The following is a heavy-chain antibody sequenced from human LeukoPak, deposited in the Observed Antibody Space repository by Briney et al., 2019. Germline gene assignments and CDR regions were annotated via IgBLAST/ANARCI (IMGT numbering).Heavy chain of an antibody. CDR3: ARGGSIAARRRNRFDP. CDR1: GGSFSGYY. V-gene: IGHV4-34*01. D-gene: IGHD6-6*01. J-gene: IGHJ5*02. Sequence: SETLSLTCAVYGGSFSGYYWSWNRQPPGKGLEWIGEINHSGSTNYNPSLKSRVTISVDTSKNQFSLKLSSVTAADTAVYYCARGGSIAARRRNRFDPWGQGTLVTVSS. CDR2: INHSGST.